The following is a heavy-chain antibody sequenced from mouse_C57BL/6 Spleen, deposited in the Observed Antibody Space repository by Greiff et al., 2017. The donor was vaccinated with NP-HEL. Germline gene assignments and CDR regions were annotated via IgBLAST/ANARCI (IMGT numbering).Heavy chain of an antibody. J-gene: IGHJ1*03. Sequence: QVQLQQPGAELVQPGASVKLSCKASGYTFTSYWLHWVKQRPGRGLEWIGRIDPNSGGTKYTEKFKSKATLTVDKPTSPAYRQLSSLTSEYSAVYYCARPDYGSSYLYFDVWGTGTTVTVSS. CDR3: ARPDYGSSYLYFDV. CDR2: IDPNSGGT. CDR1: GYTFTSYW. V-gene: IGHV1-72*01. D-gene: IGHD1-1*01.